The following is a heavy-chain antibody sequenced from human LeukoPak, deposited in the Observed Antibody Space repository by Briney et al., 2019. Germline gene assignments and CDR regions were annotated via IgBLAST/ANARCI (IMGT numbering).Heavy chain of an antibody. CDR1: GYNMDNFG. Sequence: ASVMVSCKASGYNMDNFGIAWARQAPGQGLEWMGWISAYSGDPNYAQKFQGRVTLTTAYMELRNLRSDDTAVYYCARYDADVLSGYYYFDYWGQGTLVTVSS. V-gene: IGHV1-18*01. J-gene: IGHJ4*01. CDR2: ISAYSGDP. CDR3: ARYDADVLSGYYYFDY. D-gene: IGHD3-9*01.